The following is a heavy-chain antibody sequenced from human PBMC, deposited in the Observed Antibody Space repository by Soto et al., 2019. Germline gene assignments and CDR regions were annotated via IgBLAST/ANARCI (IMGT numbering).Heavy chain of an antibody. CDR1: GFSLTTSGVG. V-gene: IGHV2-5*02. D-gene: IGHD6-19*01. J-gene: IGHJ4*02. Sequence: QITLKESGPTLVKPTQTLTLTCTVSGFSLTTSGVGVGWIRQPPGKALEWLALIYWDDHKRYSPSLKNRLTITKDTSRNQLVLTMTNMDPVDTATYYCARSGAVGGTIAVALRPFDYWGQGTLVTVSS. CDR3: ARSGAVGGTIAVALRPFDY. CDR2: IYWDDHK.